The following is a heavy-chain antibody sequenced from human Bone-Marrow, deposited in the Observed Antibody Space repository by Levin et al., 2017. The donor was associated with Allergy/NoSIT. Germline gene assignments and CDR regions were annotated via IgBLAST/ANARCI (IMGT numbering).Heavy chain of an antibody. CDR2: INHSGST. CDR1: GGSFSGYY. V-gene: IGHV4-34*01. CDR3: ARDLQLWFFDY. D-gene: IGHD5-18*01. J-gene: IGHJ4*02. Sequence: PGGSLRLSCAVYGGSFSGYYWSWIRQPPGKGLEWIGEINHSGSTNYNPSLKSRVTISVDTSKNQFSLKLSSVTAADTAVYYCARDLQLWFFDYWGQGTLVTVSS.